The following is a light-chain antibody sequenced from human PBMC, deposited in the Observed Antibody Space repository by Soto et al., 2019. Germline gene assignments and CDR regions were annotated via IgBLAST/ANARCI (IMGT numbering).Light chain of an antibody. CDR3: QQRSNWPLMYT. CDR2: DAS. Sequence: EIVLTQSPATLSLSPGERATLSCRASQSVSSYLAWYQQKPGQAPRLLIYDASNRATGIPARFSGSGSGTDFTLTISSLESEDFAVYYCQQRSNWPLMYTFGQGTKLEIE. V-gene: IGKV3-11*01. CDR1: QSVSSY. J-gene: IGKJ2*01.